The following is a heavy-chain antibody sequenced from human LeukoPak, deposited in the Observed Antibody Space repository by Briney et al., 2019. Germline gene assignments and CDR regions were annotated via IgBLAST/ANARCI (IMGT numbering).Heavy chain of an antibody. D-gene: IGHD1-26*01. CDR3: ARVGGATAVTMYFEY. CDR1: GFTFSSYE. J-gene: IGHJ4*02. CDR2: MTTSGNTI. V-gene: IGHV3-48*03. Sequence: GGSLRLSCAASGFTFSSYEMNWVRQAPGKGLEWLSFMTTSGNTIFYAESVKDRFTISRDNAKKSLYLQMNSLRDEDTAVYYCARVGGATAVTMYFEYWGQGTLVTVTS.